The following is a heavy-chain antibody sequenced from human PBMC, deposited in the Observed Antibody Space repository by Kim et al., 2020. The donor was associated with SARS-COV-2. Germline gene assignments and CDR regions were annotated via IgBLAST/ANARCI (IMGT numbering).Heavy chain of an antibody. CDR3: ANGGNYCSGGSCFDY. V-gene: IGHV4-34*01. J-gene: IGHJ4*02. D-gene: IGHD2-15*01. Sequence: KPSRKSRVTSSVDTSKNQFSLKLSSVTAADTAVYYCANGGNYCSGGSCFDYWGQGTLVTVSS.